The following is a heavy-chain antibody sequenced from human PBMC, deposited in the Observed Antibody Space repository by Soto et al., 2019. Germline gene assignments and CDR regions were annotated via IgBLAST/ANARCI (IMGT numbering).Heavy chain of an antibody. CDR3: ARDRIAGSKYYYGMDV. CDR2: IIPIFGTE. V-gene: IGHV1-69*01. D-gene: IGHD6-13*01. J-gene: IGHJ6*02. Sequence: QVQLVQSGAEVKKPGSSVRVSCKASGGTFSSYAISWVRQAPGQGLEGMGGIIPIFGTENYAQKFQGRVTSTADESTSTAYMELSSLRSEDTAVYDCARDRIAGSKYYYGMDVWGQGTTVTVSS. CDR1: GGTFSSYA.